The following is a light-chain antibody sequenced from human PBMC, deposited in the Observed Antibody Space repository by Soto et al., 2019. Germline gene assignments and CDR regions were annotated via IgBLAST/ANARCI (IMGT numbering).Light chain of an antibody. CDR1: SSDVGGYNF. J-gene: IGLJ1*01. CDR2: DVT. Sequence: QSALTQPASVSGSPGQSITISCTGTSSDVGGYNFVSWYQQHPGKAPNLMIYDVTNRPSGVSNRFSGSKSGNTASLTISGLQAEDEADYYCLSYSSSTSPYVLGTATKLTVL. CDR3: LSYSSSTSPYV. V-gene: IGLV2-14*01.